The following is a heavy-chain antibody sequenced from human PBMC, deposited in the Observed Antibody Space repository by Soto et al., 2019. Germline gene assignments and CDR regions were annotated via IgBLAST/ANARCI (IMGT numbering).Heavy chain of an antibody. CDR3: ARVSYCGGDCYSFDY. V-gene: IGHV4-59*01. CDR2: IYYSGST. CDR1: GGSISSFY. J-gene: IGHJ4*02. D-gene: IGHD2-21*02. Sequence: SETLSLTCTVSGGSISSFYWSWIRQPPGKGLEWIGYIYYSGSTNYHPSLKSRVTMSVDTSKNQFSLKLSSVTAADTAVYYCARVSYCGGDCYSFDYWGQGTLVTVS.